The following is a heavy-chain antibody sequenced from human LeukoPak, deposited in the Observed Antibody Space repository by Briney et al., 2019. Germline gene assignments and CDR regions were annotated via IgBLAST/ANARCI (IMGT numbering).Heavy chain of an antibody. V-gene: IGHV4-59*01. J-gene: IGHJ6*02. D-gene: IGHD2-2*01. CDR2: IYYSGST. Sequence: SETLSLTCTVSGGSISSYYWSWIRQPPGKGLEWIGYIYYSGSTNYNPSLKSRVTISVDTSKNQFSLKLSSVTAADTAVYYCARGIVVVPAAIGRRYYYYGMDVWGQGTTVTVSS. CDR3: ARGIVVVPAAIGRRYYYYGMDV. CDR1: GGSISSYY.